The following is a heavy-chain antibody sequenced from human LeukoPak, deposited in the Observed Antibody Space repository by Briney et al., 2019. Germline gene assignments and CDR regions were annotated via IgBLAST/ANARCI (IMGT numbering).Heavy chain of an antibody. CDR3: ASGAYGSGVVTTYYYGMDV. Sequence: ASVKVSCKASGYTFTGYYMHWVRQAPGQRLEWMGWINAGNGNTKYSQKFQGRVTITRDTSASTAYMELSSLRSEDTAVYYCASGAYGSGVVTTYYYGMDVWGQGTTVTVSS. D-gene: IGHD4-11*01. J-gene: IGHJ6*02. V-gene: IGHV1-3*01. CDR1: GYTFTGYY. CDR2: INAGNGNT.